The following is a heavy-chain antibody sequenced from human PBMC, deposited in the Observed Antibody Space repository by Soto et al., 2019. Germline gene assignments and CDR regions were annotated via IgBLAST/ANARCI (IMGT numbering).Heavy chain of an antibody. CDR3: AKIRGYDLGSTTFQH. CDR2: ISGNGDTT. V-gene: IGHV3-23*01. CDR1: GFTFSSSA. J-gene: IGHJ1*01. Sequence: EVQLLESGGGLVQPGGSLRLSCAASGFTFSSSAMSWVRQAPGTGLDWVSAISGNGDTTYYADSVKGRFTISRDISKNPLYLQMNSLRADDTAVYYCAKIRGYDLGSTTFQHWGQGTLGTVSS. D-gene: IGHD5-12*01.